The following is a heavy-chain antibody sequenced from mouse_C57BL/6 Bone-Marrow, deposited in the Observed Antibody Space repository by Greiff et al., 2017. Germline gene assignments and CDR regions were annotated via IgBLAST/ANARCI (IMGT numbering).Heavy chain of an antibody. CDR1: GYTFTDYY. V-gene: IGHV1-26*01. D-gene: IGHD2-3*01. Sequence: EVQLQQSGPELVKPGASVKISCKASGYTFTDYYMNWVKQSHGKSLEWIGDINPNNGGTSYNQKFKGKATLTVDKSSSTAYMELRSLTSEDSAVYYCARRLLMDYWGQGTSVTVSS. J-gene: IGHJ4*01. CDR3: ARRLLMDY. CDR2: INPNNGGT.